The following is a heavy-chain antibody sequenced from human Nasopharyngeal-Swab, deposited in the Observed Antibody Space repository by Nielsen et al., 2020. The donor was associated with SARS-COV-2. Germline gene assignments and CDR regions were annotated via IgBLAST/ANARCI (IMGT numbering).Heavy chain of an antibody. Sequence: VRQAPGKGLEWVSAISGSGGSTYYADSVKGRFTISRDNSTNTLYLQMNSLRAEDTAVYYCAKDPYYDFWSGYYFDYWGQGTLVTVSS. CDR2: ISGSGGST. V-gene: IGHV3-23*01. J-gene: IGHJ4*02. CDR3: AKDPYYDFWSGYYFDY. D-gene: IGHD3-3*01.